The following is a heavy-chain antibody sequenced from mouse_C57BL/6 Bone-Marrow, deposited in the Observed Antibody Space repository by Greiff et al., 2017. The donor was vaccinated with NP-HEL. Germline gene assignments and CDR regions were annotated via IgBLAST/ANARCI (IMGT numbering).Heavy chain of an antibody. J-gene: IGHJ4*01. D-gene: IGHD1-1*01. CDR3: ARLGYYYGSSYYAMDY. V-gene: IGHV5-2*01. CDR1: EYEFPSHD. Sequence: EVKLMESGGGLVQPGESLKLSCESNEYEFPSHDMSWVRKTPEKRLELVAAINSDGGSTYYPDTMERRFIISRDNTKKTLYLQMSSLRSEDTALYYCARLGYYYGSSYYAMDYWGQGTSVTVSS. CDR2: INSDGGST.